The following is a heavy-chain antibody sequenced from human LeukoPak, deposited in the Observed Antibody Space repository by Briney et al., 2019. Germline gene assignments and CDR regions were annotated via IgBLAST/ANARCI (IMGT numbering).Heavy chain of an antibody. CDR2: IIPIFGTA. Sequence: GASVKVSCKASGGTFSSYAISWVRQAPGQGLEWMGGIIPIFGTANYAQKLQGRVTMTTDTSTSTAYMELRSLRSDDTAVYYCARDSGYGIGDVDPWGQGTLVTVSS. J-gene: IGHJ5*02. CDR1: GGTFSSYA. D-gene: IGHD5-12*01. CDR3: ARDSGYGIGDVDP. V-gene: IGHV1-69*05.